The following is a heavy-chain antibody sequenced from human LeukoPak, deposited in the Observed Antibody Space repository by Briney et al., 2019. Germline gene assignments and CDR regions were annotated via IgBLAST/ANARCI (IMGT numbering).Heavy chain of an antibody. CDR2: INPSGGST. Sequence: ASVKVSCKASGYTFTSYYMHWVRQTPGQGLEWMGIINPSGGSTSYAQKFQGRVTMTRDTSTSTVYMELSSLRSEDTAVYYCAVPIQLWQRRHDYWGQGTLVTVSS. J-gene: IGHJ4*02. D-gene: IGHD5-18*01. CDR3: AVPIQLWQRRHDY. V-gene: IGHV1-46*01. CDR1: GYTFTSYY.